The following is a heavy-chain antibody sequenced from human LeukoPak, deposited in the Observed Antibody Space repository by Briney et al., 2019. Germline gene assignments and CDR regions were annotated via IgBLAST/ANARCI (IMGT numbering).Heavy chain of an antibody. J-gene: IGHJ3*02. CDR1: GFTVSSNY. Sequence: PGGSLRLSCAASGFTVSSNYMSWVRQAPGKGLEWVSVIYSGGSTYYADSVKGRFTISRDNAKNSLYLQMNSLRAEDTAVYYCARRTGTSDAFDIWGQGTMVTVSS. D-gene: IGHD1-1*01. CDR3: ARRTGTSDAFDI. V-gene: IGHV3-66*01. CDR2: IYSGGST.